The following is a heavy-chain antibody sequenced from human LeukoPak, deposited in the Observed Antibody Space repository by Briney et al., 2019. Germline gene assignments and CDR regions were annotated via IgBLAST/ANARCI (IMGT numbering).Heavy chain of an antibody. D-gene: IGHD1-26*01. Sequence: GESLKISGKASGYHFTRNWITWLRHVPGQGLEWMGFIFPGDSDTRYNPSFQGHVTISADKSETTAVLQWASLRASDTAIYYCAICPHSGSSSWYFDNWGQGTQVIVST. CDR3: AICPHSGSSSWYFDN. CDR1: GYHFTRNW. CDR2: IFPGDSDT. J-gene: IGHJ4*02. V-gene: IGHV5-51*01.